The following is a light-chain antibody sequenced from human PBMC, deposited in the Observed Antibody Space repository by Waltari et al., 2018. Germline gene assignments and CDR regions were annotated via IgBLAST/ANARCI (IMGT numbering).Light chain of an antibody. V-gene: IGKV3-20*01. Sequence: SCRASQSVSRFLAWYQQKPGQAPRLLIYGASTWATGIPARFSGSGSGTDFSLTISRLEPEDFAVYYCQKYDRLPATFGQGTKVEIK. CDR1: QSVSRF. CDR3: QKYDRLPAT. J-gene: IGKJ1*01. CDR2: GAS.